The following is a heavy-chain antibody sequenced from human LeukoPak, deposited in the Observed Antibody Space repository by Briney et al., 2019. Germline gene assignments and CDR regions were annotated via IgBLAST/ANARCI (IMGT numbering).Heavy chain of an antibody. CDR1: GVSISSSNSY. D-gene: IGHD3-10*01. CDR2: IYYSGNT. J-gene: IGHJ4*02. CDR3: ARHVAMVRYYFDY. Sequence: SETLSLTCTVSGVSISSSNSYWGWIRQPPGKGLEWIGSIYYSGNTYYNSSLKSRVTISVDTSKNQFSLKLSSVTAADTAVYYCARHVAMVRYYFDYWGQGTLVTVSS. V-gene: IGHV4-39*01.